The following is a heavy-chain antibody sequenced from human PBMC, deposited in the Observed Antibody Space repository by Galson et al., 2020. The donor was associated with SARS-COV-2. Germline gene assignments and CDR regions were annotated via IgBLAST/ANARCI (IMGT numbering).Heavy chain of an antibody. J-gene: IGHJ4*02. V-gene: IGHV3-23*01. D-gene: IGHD3-3*01. CDR3: AKPKGGYDFRSGYPFDY. CDR2: ISGSGGST. Sequence: GGSMRLSCAASGFTYSSYAMSWVRQAPGKGLEWVSAISGSGGSTYYADSVKGRFTISRDNSKNTLFLQMSGLRAEDTAVYYCAKPKGGYDFRSGYPFDYWGQGTLVTVSS. CDR1: GFTYSSYA.